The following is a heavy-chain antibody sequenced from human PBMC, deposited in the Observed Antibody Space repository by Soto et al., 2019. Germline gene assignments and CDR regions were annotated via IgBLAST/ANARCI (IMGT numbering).Heavy chain of an antibody. CDR3: AKDINGCLDY. D-gene: IGHD2-8*01. V-gene: IGHV3-9*01. Sequence: EVQLVESGGGLVQPGRSLRLSCAASGFTFDDYAMHWVRQAPGKGLEWVSGISWNSGSIGYADSVKGRFTISRDNAKNSLYLQMNSLRAEDTALYYCAKDINGCLDYWCQGTLVTVSS. J-gene: IGHJ4*02. CDR1: GFTFDDYA. CDR2: ISWNSGSI.